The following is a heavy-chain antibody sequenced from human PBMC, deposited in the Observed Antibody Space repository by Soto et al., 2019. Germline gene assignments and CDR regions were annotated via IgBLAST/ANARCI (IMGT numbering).Heavy chain of an antibody. CDR2: ISFGSSFT. CDR3: ARDFLRAPRGALDV. Sequence: KPGGPRRLSGAPPGFTFIDYNITWLGQPQGKGPECISYISFGSSFTNYADSVEGRFTISRDNSKNTLFLQMNSLRVEDTAFYFCARDFLRAPRGALDVWGQGTTVTVSS. J-gene: IGHJ6*02. V-gene: IGHV3-11*06. CDR1: GFTFIDYN. D-gene: IGHD3-10*01.